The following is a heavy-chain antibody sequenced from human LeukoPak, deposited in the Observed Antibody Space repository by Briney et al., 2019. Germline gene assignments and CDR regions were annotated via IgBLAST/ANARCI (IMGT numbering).Heavy chain of an antibody. CDR1: GGSFSSNA. CDR3: ARAQYCSSADCYGRSAGIFDY. V-gene: IGHV1-69*13. Sequence: ASVKVSCKASGGSFSSNAISWVRQAPGQGLEWMGGIIPMFGTANYAQKFQGRVTITADESTSTAYMELSSLRSEDTAVYYCARAQYCSSADCYGRSAGIFDYWGQGTLVTVSS. D-gene: IGHD2-2*01. J-gene: IGHJ4*02. CDR2: IIPMFGTA.